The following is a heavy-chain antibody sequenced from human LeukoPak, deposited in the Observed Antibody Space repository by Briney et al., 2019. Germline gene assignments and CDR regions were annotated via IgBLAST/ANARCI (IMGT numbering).Heavy chain of an antibody. Sequence: SGTLSLTCTVSGDSINSLDLWSWVRQPPGKGLEWIGEMYLSGTTHSNPSVKSRVTISVDTSKNQFSLKLSSVTAADTAVYYCARHSSSSRAVDYWGQGTLVTVSS. V-gene: IGHV4-4*02. D-gene: IGHD6-6*01. CDR1: GDSINSLDL. J-gene: IGHJ4*02. CDR2: MYLSGTT. CDR3: ARHSSSSRAVDY.